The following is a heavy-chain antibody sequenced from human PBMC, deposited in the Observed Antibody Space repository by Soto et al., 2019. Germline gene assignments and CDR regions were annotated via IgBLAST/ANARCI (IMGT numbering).Heavy chain of an antibody. CDR3: AKLKVAAAGNGDYMDV. J-gene: IGHJ6*03. Sequence: EVQLLESGGGLVQPGGSLRLSCEASGFTFSSYAMSWVRQAPGKGLEWVSAISGSGGSTYYADSVKGRFTISRDNSKNTLYLQMNSLRAEDTAVYYCAKLKVAAAGNGDYMDVWGKGTTVTVSS. V-gene: IGHV3-23*01. CDR2: ISGSGGST. CDR1: GFTFSSYA. D-gene: IGHD6-13*01.